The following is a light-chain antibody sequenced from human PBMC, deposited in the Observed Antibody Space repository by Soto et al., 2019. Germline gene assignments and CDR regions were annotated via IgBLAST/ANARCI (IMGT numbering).Light chain of an antibody. V-gene: IGKV1-8*01. J-gene: IGKJ1*01. CDR2: TAS. CDR3: QQYYSYPWT. CDR1: QGISSY. Sequence: AIRMTQSPSSLSASTGDRVTITCRASQGISSYLAWYQQKPGKAPKLLIYTASTLQSGVPSGFSGSGSGTDFTLTISCLQSEDFATYSCQQYYSYPWTFGQGTNVEIK.